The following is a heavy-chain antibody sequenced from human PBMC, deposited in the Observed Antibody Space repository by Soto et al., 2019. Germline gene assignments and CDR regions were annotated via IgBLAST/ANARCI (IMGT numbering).Heavy chain of an antibody. Sequence: LETLSLTCTVSGGSISSYYWSWIRQPPGKGLEWIGYIYYSGSTNYNPSLESRVTISVDTSKNQFSLKLSSVTAADTAVYYCARELFGRSVWFDPWGQGILVTVSS. CDR2: IYYSGST. D-gene: IGHD3-10*01. V-gene: IGHV4-59*01. CDR3: ARELFGRSVWFDP. CDR1: GGSISSYY. J-gene: IGHJ5*02.